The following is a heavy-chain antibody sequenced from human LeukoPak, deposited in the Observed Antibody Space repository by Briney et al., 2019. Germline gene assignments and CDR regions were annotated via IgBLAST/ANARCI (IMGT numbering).Heavy chain of an antibody. Sequence: SETLSLTCTVSGGSISSSSYYWGWIRQPPGKGLEWIGSIYYSGSAYYNPSLKSRVTISVDTSKNQFSLKLSSVTAADTAVYYCARDGDQQDAFDIWGQGTMVTASS. J-gene: IGHJ3*02. CDR2: IYYSGSA. D-gene: IGHD2-21*02. V-gene: IGHV4-39*07. CDR1: GGSISSSSYY. CDR3: ARDGDQQDAFDI.